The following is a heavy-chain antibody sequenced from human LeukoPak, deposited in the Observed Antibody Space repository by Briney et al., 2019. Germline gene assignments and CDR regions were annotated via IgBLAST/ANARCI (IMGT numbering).Heavy chain of an antibody. V-gene: IGHV4-34*01. Sequence: PSETLSLTCAVYGGSFSGYYWSWIRQPPGKGLEWIGEINHSGSTNYNPSLKSRVTISVDTSKNQFSLKLSSATAADTAVYYCARAAYSSTWYSRYFDLWGRGTLVTVSS. CDR1: GGSFSGYY. D-gene: IGHD6-13*01. J-gene: IGHJ2*01. CDR3: ARAAYSSTWYSRYFDL. CDR2: INHSGST.